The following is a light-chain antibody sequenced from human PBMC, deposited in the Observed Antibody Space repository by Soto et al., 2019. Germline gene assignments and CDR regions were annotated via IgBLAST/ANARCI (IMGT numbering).Light chain of an antibody. CDR3: GAYTRASAPYV. CDR1: SSDIGGHHY. J-gene: IGLJ1*01. Sequence: QSALTQPVSVSGSPGQSITISCTGTSSDIGGHHYVSWYQQYPGKAPKLIIFDVSDRPSGISYRFAGSKSSNTASLTISGLRPEDEVDYYCGAYTRASAPYVLELGPSSPS. V-gene: IGLV2-14*01. CDR2: DVS.